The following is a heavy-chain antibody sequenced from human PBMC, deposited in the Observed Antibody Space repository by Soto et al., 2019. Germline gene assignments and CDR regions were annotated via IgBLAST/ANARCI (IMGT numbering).Heavy chain of an antibody. V-gene: IGHV1-69*13. CDR2: IIPIFGTA. J-gene: IGHJ5*02. D-gene: IGHD3-10*01. Sequence: AVKVSCKASGGTFSSYAISWVRQAPGQGLEWMGGIIPIFGTANYAQKFQGRVTITADESTSTAYMELSSLRSEDTAVYYCARGTPITMVRGVFRRSWGVNWFDPWGQGTLVTVSS. CDR1: GGTFSSYA. CDR3: ARGTPITMVRGVFRRSWGVNWFDP.